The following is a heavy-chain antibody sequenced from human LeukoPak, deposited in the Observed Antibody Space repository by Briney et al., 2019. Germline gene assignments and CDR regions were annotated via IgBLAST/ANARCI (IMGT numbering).Heavy chain of an antibody. J-gene: IGHJ1*01. CDR1: GGTFSSYA. CDR3: ARSGRWLQLVGSEYFQH. Sequence: ASVKVSCKASGGTFSSYAISWVQQAPGQGLEWMGRIIPIFGIANYAQKFQGRVTITADKSTSTAYMELSSLRSEDTAVYYCARSGRWLQLVGSEYFQHWGQGTLVTVSS. CDR2: IIPIFGIA. V-gene: IGHV1-69*04. D-gene: IGHD5-24*01.